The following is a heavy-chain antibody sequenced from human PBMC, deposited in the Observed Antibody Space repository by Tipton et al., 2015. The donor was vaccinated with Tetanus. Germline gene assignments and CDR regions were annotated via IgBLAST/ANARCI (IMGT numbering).Heavy chain of an antibody. V-gene: IGHV1-69*14. J-gene: IGHJ4*02. D-gene: IGHD3-3*01. Sequence: QVQLVQSGAEVKKPGSSVKVSCKASGGTFSSYAISWVRQAHGQGLEWMGGIIPIFGTANYAQKFQGRVTITADKSTSTAYMGLSSLGSEDTAVYYCARGSRRLRFLEWSPFDYWGQGTLVTVSS. CDR2: IIPIFGTA. CDR1: GGTFSSYA. CDR3: ARGSRRLRFLEWSPFDY.